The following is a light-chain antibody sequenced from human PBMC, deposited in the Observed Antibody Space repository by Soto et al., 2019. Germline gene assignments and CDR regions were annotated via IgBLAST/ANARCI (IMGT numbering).Light chain of an antibody. CDR1: SSIIGYNY. CDR2: DTD. J-gene: IGLJ2*01. Sequence: QSVLTQPPSVSAAPGQKVTISCSGSSSIIGYNYVSWYQQRPGTAPKLLIYDTDNRYSGIPDRFSGSNSATSATLAITGLQTGDEADYYCATWDNSLSIVLFGGGTKVTVL. CDR3: ATWDNSLSIVL. V-gene: IGLV1-51*01.